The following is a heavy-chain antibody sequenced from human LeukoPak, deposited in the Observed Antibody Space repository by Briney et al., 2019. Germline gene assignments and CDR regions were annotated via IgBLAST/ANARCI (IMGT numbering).Heavy chain of an antibody. CDR2: ISGSGDIT. Sequence: GGSLRLSCAASGFTFSSYAISWVRQPPGKGLEWVSSISGSGDITYYADSVKGRFTTSRVNSKNTLYLQMNSLRAEDTAVYYCAKDLLYSNYDAFDIWGQGTMVTVSS. CDR1: GFTFSSYA. D-gene: IGHD4-11*01. CDR3: AKDLLYSNYDAFDI. J-gene: IGHJ3*02. V-gene: IGHV3-23*01.